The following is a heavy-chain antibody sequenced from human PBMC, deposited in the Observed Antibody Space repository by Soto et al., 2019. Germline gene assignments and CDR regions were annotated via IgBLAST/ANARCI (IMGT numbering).Heavy chain of an antibody. CDR1: WEPLTRYY. Sequence: GGPVEGACKGSWEPLTRYYIALVGHGPRKRRGGMGWIKPNSGGTNYAQRFQGWVTMTRDTSISTAYMELSRLRSDDTAVYYCARGWSGYSYGSNYDYYGMDLWGQGTTVTVSS. D-gene: IGHD5-18*01. CDR3: ARGWSGYSYGSNYDYYGMDL. V-gene: IGHV1-2*04. J-gene: IGHJ6*02. CDR2: IKPNSGGT.